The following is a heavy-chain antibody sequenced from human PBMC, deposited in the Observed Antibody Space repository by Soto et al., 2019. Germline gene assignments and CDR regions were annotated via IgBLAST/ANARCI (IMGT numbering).Heavy chain of an antibody. CDR1: GDSVSSPYY. D-gene: IGHD6-19*01. V-gene: IGHV4-4*02. CDR2: VFHTGTT. J-gene: IGHJ4*02. CDR3: ARSAGWYAVHS. Sequence: QVQLQESGPGLVKPSGTLSLTCAVSGDSVSSPYYWCWVRQPPGKGLEWIGEVFHTGTTSYNPSLRSRVTISMYKSNNQFSLDLNSVTAADTAVYYCARSAGWYAVHSWGPGTLVIVSS.